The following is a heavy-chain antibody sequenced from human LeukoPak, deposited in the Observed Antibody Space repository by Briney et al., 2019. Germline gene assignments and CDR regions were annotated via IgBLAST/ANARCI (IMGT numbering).Heavy chain of an antibody. J-gene: IGHJ3*02. CDR1: GFTFSSYE. V-gene: IGHV3-48*03. CDR2: ISSSGSTI. D-gene: IGHD6-19*01. CDR3: ARAVGSGWPMDAFDI. Sequence: GGSLRLSCAASGFTFSSYEMNWVRQAPGKGLEWVSYISSSGSTIYYADSVKGRFTISRDNAKNSLYLQMNSLRAEDTALYYCARAVGSGWPMDAFDIWGQGTMVTVSS.